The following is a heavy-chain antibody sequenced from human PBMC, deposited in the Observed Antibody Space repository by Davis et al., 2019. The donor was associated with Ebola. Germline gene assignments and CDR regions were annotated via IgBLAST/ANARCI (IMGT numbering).Heavy chain of an antibody. J-gene: IGHJ6*02. CDR2: MNPNSGNT. V-gene: IGHV1-8*01. Sequence: ASVKVSCKASGYTFTSYDINWVRQATGQGLEWMEWMNPNSGNTGYAQKFQGRVTMTRNTSISTAYMELSSLRSEDTAVYYCASRYGSGSYFTRYYYYGMDVWGQGTTVTVSS. CDR1: GYTFTSYD. CDR3: ASRYGSGSYFTRYYYYGMDV. D-gene: IGHD3-10*01.